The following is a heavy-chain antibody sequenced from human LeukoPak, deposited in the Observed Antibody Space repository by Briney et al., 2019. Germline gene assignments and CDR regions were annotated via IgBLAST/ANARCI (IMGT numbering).Heavy chain of an antibody. Sequence: AASVTVSCKASGGTFSSYAISWVRQAPGQGLEWMGRIIPILGIANYAQKFQGRVTITADKSTSTAYMELSSLRSEDTAVYYCATQAVAGWIDYYYYGMDVWGQGTTVTVSS. J-gene: IGHJ6*02. CDR2: IIPILGIA. V-gene: IGHV1-69*04. CDR3: ATQAVAGWIDYYYYGMDV. D-gene: IGHD6-19*01. CDR1: GGTFSSYA.